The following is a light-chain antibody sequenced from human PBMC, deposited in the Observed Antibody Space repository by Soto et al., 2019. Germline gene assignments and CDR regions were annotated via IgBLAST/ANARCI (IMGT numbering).Light chain of an antibody. CDR1: QNVGGY. CDR2: DAS. CDR3: QQRNSWPLT. V-gene: IGKV3-11*01. J-gene: IGKJ4*01. Sequence: EIVLTQSPATLSLSPGERATLSCRASQNVGGYLAWYQQKPGQAPRLLISDASNRAAGIPARFSGIGSGTDFTLTISSLDPEDFAVYYCQQRNSWPLTFGGGTKVDIK.